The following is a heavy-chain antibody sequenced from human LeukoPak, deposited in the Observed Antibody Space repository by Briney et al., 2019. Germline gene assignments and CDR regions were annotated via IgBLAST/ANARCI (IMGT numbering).Heavy chain of an antibody. CDR1: GFTFDDYA. V-gene: IGHV3-9*03. CDR3: ASWEASTNY. D-gene: IGHD1-26*01. J-gene: IGHJ4*02. Sequence: PGGSLRLSCAASGFTFDDYAMHWVRQAPGKGLEWVSGISWNSGSIGYADSVKGRFTISRDNAKNSLYLQMNSLRAKDMALYYCASWEASTNYWGQGTLVTVSS. CDR2: ISWNSGSI.